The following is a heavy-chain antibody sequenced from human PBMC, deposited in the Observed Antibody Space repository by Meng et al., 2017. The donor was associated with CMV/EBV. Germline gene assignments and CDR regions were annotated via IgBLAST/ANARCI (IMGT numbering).Heavy chain of an antibody. D-gene: IGHD2-21*01. CDR3: ARDSYCGGDCYSDY. J-gene: IGHJ4*02. Sequence: GGSLRLSCAASGFTVSSNYMSWVRQAPGKGLEWVSVIYSGGSTYYADSVKGRFTISRDNSKNTLYLQMNSLRAEDTAVYYCARDSYCGGDCYSDYWGQGTRVTVSS. CDR1: GFTVSSNY. CDR2: IYSGGST. V-gene: IGHV3-66*02.